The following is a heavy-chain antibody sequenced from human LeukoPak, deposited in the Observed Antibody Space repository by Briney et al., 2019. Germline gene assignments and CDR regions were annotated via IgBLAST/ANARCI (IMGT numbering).Heavy chain of an antibody. V-gene: IGHV1-46*01. Sequence: ASVKVSCKASGGTFSSYAISWVRQAPGQGLEWMGIINPSGGSTSYAQKFQGRVTMTRDTSTSTVYMELSSLRSEDTAVYYCARPTYYYDSSGYYDYWGQGTLVTVSS. CDR2: INPSGGST. CDR3: ARPTYYYDSSGYYDY. J-gene: IGHJ4*02. D-gene: IGHD3-22*01. CDR1: GGTFSSYA.